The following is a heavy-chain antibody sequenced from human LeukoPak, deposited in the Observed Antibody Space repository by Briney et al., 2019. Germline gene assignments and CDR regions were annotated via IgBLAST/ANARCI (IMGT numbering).Heavy chain of an antibody. J-gene: IGHJ6*03. CDR2: IHYSGST. Sequence: PSETLSLTCTVSGGSISSSSYYWGWIRQPPVKGLEWIGSIHYSGSTYYSPSLKSRVTISVDTSKNQFSLKLSSVTAADTAVYYCARLVAANYYYMDVWGKGTTVTVS. D-gene: IGHD6-6*01. CDR3: ARLVAANYYYMDV. CDR1: GGSISSSSYY. V-gene: IGHV4-39*01.